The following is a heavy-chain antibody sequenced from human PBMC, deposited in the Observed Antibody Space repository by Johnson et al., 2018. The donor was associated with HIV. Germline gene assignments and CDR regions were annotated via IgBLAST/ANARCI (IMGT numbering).Heavy chain of an antibody. J-gene: IGHJ3*02. CDR1: GFTFSSYW. Sequence: VQLVESGGGLVQPGGSLRLSCAASGFTFSSYWMSWVRQAPGKGLEWVANIKQDGSEKYYVGSVKGRFTISRENAKNSLYLQMNSLRAGDTAVYYCAKVLYESSGYYLDAFDIWGQGTTVTVSS. CDR3: AKVLYESSGYYLDAFDI. V-gene: IGHV3-7*01. D-gene: IGHD3-22*01. CDR2: IKQDGSEK.